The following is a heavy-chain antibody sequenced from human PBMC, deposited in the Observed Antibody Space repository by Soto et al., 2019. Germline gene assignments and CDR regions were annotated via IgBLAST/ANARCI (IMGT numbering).Heavy chain of an antibody. CDR2: ISYDGSNK. CDR1: GFTFSSYA. V-gene: IGHV3-30-3*01. D-gene: IGHD4-17*01. Sequence: PGGSLRLSCAASGFTFSSYAMHWVRQAPGKGLEWVAVISYDGSNKYYADSVKGRFTISRDNSKNTLYLQMNSLRAEDTAVHYCARDGAPNYGDSYYYYYGMDVWGQGTTVTVSS. CDR3: ARDGAPNYGDSYYYYYGMDV. J-gene: IGHJ6*02.